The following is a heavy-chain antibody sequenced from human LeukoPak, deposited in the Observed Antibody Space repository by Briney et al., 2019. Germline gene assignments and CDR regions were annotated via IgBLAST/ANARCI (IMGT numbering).Heavy chain of an antibody. D-gene: IGHD2-8*01. J-gene: IGHJ4*02. V-gene: IGHV3-30-3*01. CDR3: ARDRDIVLMVYATHFDY. CDR2: ISYDGSNK. Sequence: GGSLRLSCAASGFTFSSYAMHWVRQAPGKGLEWVAVISYDGSNKYYADSVKGRSTISRDNSKNTLYLQMNSLRAEDTAVYYCARDRDIVLMVYATHFDYWGQGTLVTVSS. CDR1: GFTFSSYA.